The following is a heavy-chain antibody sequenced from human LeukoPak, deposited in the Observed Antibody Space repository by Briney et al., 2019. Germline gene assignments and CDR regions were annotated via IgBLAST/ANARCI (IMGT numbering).Heavy chain of an antibody. CDR1: GYTFTSYD. CDR3: AKGEISYGSGSPHFDY. J-gene: IGHJ4*02. V-gene: IGHV1-8*01. Sequence: ASVKVSCKASGYTFTSYDINWVRQATGQGLEWMGWMNPNSGGTDYAQKSQGRVTMTRDTSTTTAYMELSSLTSDDTAVYFCAKGEISYGSGSPHFDYWAQGTLVTVSS. CDR2: MNPNSGGT. D-gene: IGHD3-10*01.